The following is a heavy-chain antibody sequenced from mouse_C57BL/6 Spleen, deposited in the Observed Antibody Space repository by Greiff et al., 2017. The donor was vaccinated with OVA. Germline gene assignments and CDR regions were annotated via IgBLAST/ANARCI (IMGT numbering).Heavy chain of an antibody. J-gene: IGHJ2*01. V-gene: IGHV1-64*01. CDR3: ARPYGNYYFDY. CDR2: IHPNSGST. CDR1: GYTFTSYW. D-gene: IGHD2-1*01. Sequence: QVQLQQPGAELVKPGASVKLSCKASGYTFTSYWMHWVKQRPGQGLEWIGMIHPNSGSTNYNEKFKSTSTLTVDKSSSTAYMQLSSLTSEDSAVYYCARPYGNYYFDYWGQGTTLTVSS.